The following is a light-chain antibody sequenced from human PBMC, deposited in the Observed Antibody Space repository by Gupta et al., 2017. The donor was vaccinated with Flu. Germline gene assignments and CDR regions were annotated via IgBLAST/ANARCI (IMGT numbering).Light chain of an antibody. Sequence: DIQMTQSPSSLSASVGDRVTITCQASQDINTYLNWYQQKPGKAPNLLIYDASNLEGGVPSRFSGSGSGTDFTLTISSLQTDDFATYYCQQYESLPGFGQGTKVEIK. CDR1: QDINTY. V-gene: IGKV1-33*01. J-gene: IGKJ2*01. CDR3: QQYESLPG. CDR2: DAS.